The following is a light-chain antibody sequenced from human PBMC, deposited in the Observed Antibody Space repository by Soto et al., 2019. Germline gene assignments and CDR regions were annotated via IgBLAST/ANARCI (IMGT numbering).Light chain of an antibody. CDR3: QQYNSYTLT. J-gene: IGKJ1*01. V-gene: IGKV1-5*01. CDR2: DAS. CDR1: QSISSW. Sequence: DIQMTQSPSTLSASVGDRVTITCRASQSISSWLAWYQQKPGKAPKLLIYDASSLESGVPSRFSGGGAGTEFTLTISSRQPDDFVTYYCQQYNSYTLTFGQGTKVEIK.